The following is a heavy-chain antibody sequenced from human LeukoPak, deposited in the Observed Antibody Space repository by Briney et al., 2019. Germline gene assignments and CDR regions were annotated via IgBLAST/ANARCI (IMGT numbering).Heavy chain of an antibody. J-gene: IGHJ4*02. CDR1: GFTFSSYG. V-gene: IGHV3-23*01. Sequence: GRSLRLSCAASGFTFSSYGMHWVRQAPGKGLEWVSAISGSGGSTYYADSVKGRFTISRDNSKNTLYLQMNSLRAEDTAVYYCAKASNYGSGSYYPRGVDYWGQGTLVTVSS. D-gene: IGHD3-10*01. CDR3: AKASNYGSGSYYPRGVDY. CDR2: ISGSGGST.